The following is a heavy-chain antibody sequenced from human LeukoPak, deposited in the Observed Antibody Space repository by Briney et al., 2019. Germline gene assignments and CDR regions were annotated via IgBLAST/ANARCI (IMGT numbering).Heavy chain of an antibody. CDR2: ISAYNGNT. V-gene: IGHV1-18*01. J-gene: IGHJ4*02. CDR3: ARVQGDEIFGVVKWYNDY. D-gene: IGHD3-3*01. Sequence: ASVKVSCKASGYTFTSYGISWVRQAPGQGLEWMGWISAYNGNTNYAQKLQGGVTMTTDTSTSTAYMELRSLRSDDTAVYYCARVQGDEIFGVVKWYNDYWGQGTLVTVSS. CDR1: GYTFTSYG.